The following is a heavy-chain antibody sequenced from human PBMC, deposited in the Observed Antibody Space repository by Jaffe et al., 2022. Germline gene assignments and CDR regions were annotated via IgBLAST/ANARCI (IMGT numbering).Heavy chain of an antibody. CDR3: AKTSGYYDF. J-gene: IGHJ4*02. CDR1: GFTFSSYG. CDR2: ISNSGGNT. D-gene: IGHD3-10*01. V-gene: IGHV3-23*01. Sequence: EVQLLESGGGLVQPGGSLRLSCAASGFTFSSYGMSWVRQTPGKGLEWVSGISNSGGNTWYADTVKGRFTISRDNSKNTLYVQMNSLRAEDTAIYYCAKTSGYYDFRGQGTLVTVSS.